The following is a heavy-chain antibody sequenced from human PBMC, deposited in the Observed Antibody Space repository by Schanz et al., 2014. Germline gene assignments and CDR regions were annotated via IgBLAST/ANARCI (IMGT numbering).Heavy chain of an antibody. J-gene: IGHJ6*03. CDR2: ISGSSRTI. CDR1: GFGFSSYS. Sequence: EVQLVESGGGVVQPGRSLRLSCAASGFGFSSYSMNWVRQAPGKGLEWVSYISGSSRTIYYADSMKGRFTVSRDNAENALYLQMNSLRADDTAVYYCAKGPYYYYYMDVWGNGTTVTVSS. V-gene: IGHV3-48*01. CDR3: AKGPYYYYYMDV.